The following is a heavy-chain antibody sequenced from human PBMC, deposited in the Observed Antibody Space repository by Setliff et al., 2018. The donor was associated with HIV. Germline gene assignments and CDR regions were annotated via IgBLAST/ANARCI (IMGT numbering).Heavy chain of an antibody. D-gene: IGHD2-2*02. J-gene: IGHJ5*02. CDR2: IHDNGKA. CDR3: ARYTSKLDWFDP. CDR1: GDYISSDDYY. Sequence: PSETLSLTCTVSGDYISSDDYYWGWIRQAPGKGLEWMGFIHDNGKAFYDTALKSRLTMYADTSKTQFYLKLRSVTASDTAVYYCARYTSKLDWFDPWGQGTLVTVSS. V-gene: IGHV4-39*01.